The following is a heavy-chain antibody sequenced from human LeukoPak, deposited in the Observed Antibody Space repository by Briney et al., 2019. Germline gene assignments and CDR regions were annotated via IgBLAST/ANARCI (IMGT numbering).Heavy chain of an antibody. V-gene: IGHV1-3*01. CDR3: VRDDCAADACYPGGY. D-gene: IGHD2-21*02. CDR1: GYTFTNYV. CDR2: INAGNGDT. J-gene: IGHJ4*02. Sequence: SVKVSCKASGYTFTNYVVHWVRQAPGQRPEWMGYINAGNGDTKYSKNFQDRVTITGDTSASTAYMEVSSLTSEDTALYSCVRDDCAADACYPGGYWGQGTLVTVSS.